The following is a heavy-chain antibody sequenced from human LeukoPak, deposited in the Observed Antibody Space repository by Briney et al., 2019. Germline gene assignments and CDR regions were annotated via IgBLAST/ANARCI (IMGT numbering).Heavy chain of an antibody. V-gene: IGHV4-34*01. Sequence: SETLCLTCAVYGGSFSGYYWSWIRQPPGKGLEWIGEINHSGSTNYNPSLKSRVTISVDTSKNQFSLKLSSVTAADTAVYYCAREGSSWYWGTATRGWYFDLWGRGTLVTVSS. D-gene: IGHD6-13*01. CDR3: AREGSSWYWGTATRGWYFDL. J-gene: IGHJ2*01. CDR1: GGSFSGYY. CDR2: INHSGST.